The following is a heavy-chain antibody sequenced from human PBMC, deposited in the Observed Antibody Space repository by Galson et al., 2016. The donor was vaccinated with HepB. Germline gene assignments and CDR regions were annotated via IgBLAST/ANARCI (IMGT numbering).Heavy chain of an antibody. CDR3: ARETTIWGNGFQY. J-gene: IGHJ4*02. CDR2: VSWDATTI. CDR1: GFTFDDYT. V-gene: IGHV3-43*01. Sequence: SLRLSCAASGFTFDDYTMHWVRQAPGKGLEWVSLVSWDATTIHYADSVKGRFTISRDNSNNSLYLQMNSLTSEDTALYYCARETTIWGNGFQYWGQGTLVTVSS. D-gene: IGHD4-23*01.